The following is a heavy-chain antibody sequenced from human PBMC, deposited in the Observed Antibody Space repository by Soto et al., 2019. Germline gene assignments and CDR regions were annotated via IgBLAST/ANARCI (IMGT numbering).Heavy chain of an antibody. CDR3: ASYFYLLTGYITHVDY. Sequence: PEGSLRLSCAASGYTFSDYYLSWIRQAPWKGLEWISYIDTSSTKIYYADSVRGRFTISRDNGKNSLFLEMNNLRVEDTAVYFCASYFYLLTGYITHVDYWGRGT. D-gene: IGHD3-9*01. CDR2: IDTSSTKI. CDR1: GYTFSDYY. V-gene: IGHV3-11*01. J-gene: IGHJ4*02.